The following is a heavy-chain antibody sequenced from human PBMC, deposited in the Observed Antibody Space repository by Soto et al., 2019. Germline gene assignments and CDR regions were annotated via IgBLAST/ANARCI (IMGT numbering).Heavy chain of an antibody. J-gene: IGHJ4*02. V-gene: IGHV4-39*01. CDR2: IYHSGNT. D-gene: IGHD5-18*01. CDR1: GDSIGSSTNY. CDR3: ARHEWLQLWLVTEY. Sequence: SETLSLTCSVSGDSIGSSTNYWGWIRQPPGKGLEWIGTIYHSGNTYYNPTLKSRVAISVDMSKNQSSLRLNSVTAADTAVYYCARHEWLQLWLVTEYWGQGALVTVSS.